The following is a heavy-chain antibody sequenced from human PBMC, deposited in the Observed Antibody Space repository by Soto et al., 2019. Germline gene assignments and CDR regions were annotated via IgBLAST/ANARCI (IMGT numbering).Heavy chain of an antibody. Sequence: ASVKVSCKASGYNFTTYAMHWVRQAPGERLEWMGWINTGNGNTIYPRSLQGRVSLTRDTSASTAYMTLTSLRSEDTAVYYCARDLFSPYGMEVWGQGTTVTVSS. CDR1: GYNFTTYA. V-gene: IGHV1-3*04. CDR2: INTGNGNT. J-gene: IGHJ6*02. CDR3: ARDLFSPYGMEV.